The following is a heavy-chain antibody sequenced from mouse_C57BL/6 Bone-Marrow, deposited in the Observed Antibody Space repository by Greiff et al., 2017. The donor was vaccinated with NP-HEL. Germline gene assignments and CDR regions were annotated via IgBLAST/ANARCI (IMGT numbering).Heavy chain of an antibody. V-gene: IGHV1-81*01. CDR2: IYPRSGNT. CDR1: GYTFTSYG. J-gene: IGHJ3*01. Sequence: VQLVESGAELARPGASVKLSCKASGYTFTSYGISWVKQRTGQGLEWIGEIYPRSGNTYYNEKFKGKATLTADKSSSTAYMELRSLTSEDSAVYFCARNGYYPAWFAYWGQGTLVTVSA. CDR3: ARNGYYPAWFAY. D-gene: IGHD2-3*01.